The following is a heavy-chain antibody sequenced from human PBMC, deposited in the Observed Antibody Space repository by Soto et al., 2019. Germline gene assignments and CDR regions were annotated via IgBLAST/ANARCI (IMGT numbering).Heavy chain of an antibody. D-gene: IGHD3-22*01. V-gene: IGHV3-30*18. CDR1: GFTFSSYG. Sequence: QVQLVESGGGVVQPGTSLRLSCEASGFTFSSYGMHWVRQAPGKGLEWVAVIWYDGSDKYYADSVKGRFIISRDNSKSTVYLQLNSLRAEDTAMYYCAKKGYDSSGQYSYYFDYWGQGTLVTVSS. CDR3: AKKGYDSSGQYSYYFDY. CDR2: IWYDGSDK. J-gene: IGHJ4*02.